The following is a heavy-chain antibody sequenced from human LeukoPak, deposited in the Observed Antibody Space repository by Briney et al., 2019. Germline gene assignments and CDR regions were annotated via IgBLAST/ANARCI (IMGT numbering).Heavy chain of an antibody. D-gene: IGHD3-9*01. CDR3: ARGDYDILTGPHAFDY. V-gene: IGHV1-69*13. CDR1: GGTFSNYA. J-gene: IGHJ4*02. Sequence: ASVKVSCKASGGTFSNYAINWVRQAPGQGLEWMGGIIPIFGTADYAQKFQGRVTITADESTSTAYMELRSLRSDDTAVYYCARGDYDILTGPHAFDYWGQGTLVTVSS. CDR2: IIPIFGTA.